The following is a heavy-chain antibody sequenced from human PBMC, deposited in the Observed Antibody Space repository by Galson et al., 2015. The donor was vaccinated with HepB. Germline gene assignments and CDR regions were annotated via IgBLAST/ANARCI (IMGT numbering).Heavy chain of an antibody. CDR3: ARPDTHRRGADYGDYGALRY. J-gene: IGHJ4*02. CDR2: INPSGGST. Sequence: SVKVSCKASGYTFTSYYMHWVRQAPGQGLEWMGIINPSGGSTSYAQKFQGRVTMTRDTSTSTVYMELSSLRSEDTAVYYCARPDTHRRGADYGDYGALRYWGQGTLVTVSS. D-gene: IGHD4-17*01. V-gene: IGHV1-46*01. CDR1: GYTFTSYY.